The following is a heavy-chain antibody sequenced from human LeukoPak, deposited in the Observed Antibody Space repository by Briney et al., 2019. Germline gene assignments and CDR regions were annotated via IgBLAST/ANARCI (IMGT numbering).Heavy chain of an antibody. CDR3: VRDNGDYYYDSSGYHYFDY. J-gene: IGHJ4*02. Sequence: GGSLRLSCAASGFAFSDYYMSWIRQAPGKGLEWVSYISFSGSTIYYADSVKGRFTISRDNAKNSLYLQMSSLRTEDTAVYYCVRDNGDYYYDSSGYHYFDYWGQGTLVTVSS. D-gene: IGHD3-22*01. CDR1: GFAFSDYY. CDR2: ISFSGSTI. V-gene: IGHV3-11*01.